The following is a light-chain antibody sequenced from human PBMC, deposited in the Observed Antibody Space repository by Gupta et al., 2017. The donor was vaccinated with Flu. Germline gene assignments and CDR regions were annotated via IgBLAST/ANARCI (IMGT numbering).Light chain of an antibody. CDR1: NIGSKS. CDR2: DES. V-gene: IGLV3-21*02. J-gene: IGLJ2*01. CDR3: QEWESRRPNPVV. Sequence: SYLLTQPPSASGAPGPTATITCGGYNIGSKSVHWYQQRPGQAPVLFIYDESDRPSGIPVRFSGSNSGTTATLTITRVEAGDEADYYCQEWESRRPNPVVFGGGTKLTVL.